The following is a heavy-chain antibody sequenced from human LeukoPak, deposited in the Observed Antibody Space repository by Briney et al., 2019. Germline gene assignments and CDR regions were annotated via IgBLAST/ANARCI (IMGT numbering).Heavy chain of an antibody. CDR1: GFIFSDYA. V-gene: IGHV3-30*18. D-gene: IGHD3-10*01. Sequence: GGSLRLSCAASGFIFSDYAMHWVRQAPGKGLEWVAAMSHDEVIQNYAGSVKGRFTISRDNSKNTLYLQMNSLRAEDTAVYYCAKARIYGSGSYSLDYWGQGTLVTVSS. J-gene: IGHJ4*02. CDR2: MSHDEVIQ. CDR3: AKARIYGSGSYSLDY.